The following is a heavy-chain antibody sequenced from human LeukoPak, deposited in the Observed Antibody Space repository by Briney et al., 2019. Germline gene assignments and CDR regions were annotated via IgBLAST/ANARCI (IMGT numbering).Heavy chain of an antibody. CDR1: GFTFSSNA. Sequence: PGGSLRLSCAACGFTFSSNAMSWVRQAPGKGLEWVSALTGSSGGTSYADPVKGRFTISRDNSKNTLYLHMNSLRFEDTAVYYCAKHLGYSSRGMDVWGQGTTVTVSS. D-gene: IGHD6-13*01. J-gene: IGHJ6*02. V-gene: IGHV3-23*01. CDR2: LTGSSGGT. CDR3: AKHLGYSSRGMDV.